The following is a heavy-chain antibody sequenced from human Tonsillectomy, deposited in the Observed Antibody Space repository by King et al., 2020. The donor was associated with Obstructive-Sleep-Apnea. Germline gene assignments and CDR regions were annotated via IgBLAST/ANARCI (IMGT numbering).Heavy chain of an antibody. J-gene: IGHJ4*02. CDR1: GFTFSSYA. CDR2: ISYDGSNK. V-gene: IGHV3-30*04. D-gene: IGHD3-22*01. CDR3: ARPPSPYDSSGSPSY. Sequence: QVQLVESGGGVVQPGRSLRLSCAASGFTFSSYAMHWVRQAPGKGLEWVAVISYDGSNKYYADSVKGRFTISRDNSKNTLYLQMNSLRAEDTAVYYCARPPSPYDSSGSPSYWGQGTLVTVSS.